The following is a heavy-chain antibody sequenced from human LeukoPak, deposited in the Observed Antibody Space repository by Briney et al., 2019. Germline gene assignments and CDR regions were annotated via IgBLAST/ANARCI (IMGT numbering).Heavy chain of an antibody. CDR2: ISSNGGST. J-gene: IGHJ4*02. Sequence: GGSLRLSCAASGFTFSSYSMNWVRQAPGKGLEYVSAISSNGGSTYYANSVKGRFTISRDNSKNTLYLQMGSLRAEDMAVYYCARGSPADYWGQGTLVTVSS. CDR3: ARGSPADY. V-gene: IGHV3-64*01. CDR1: GFTFSSYS.